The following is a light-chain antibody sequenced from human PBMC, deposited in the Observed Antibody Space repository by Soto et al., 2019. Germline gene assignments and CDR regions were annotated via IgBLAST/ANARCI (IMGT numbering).Light chain of an antibody. Sequence: QSALTQPASVSGSPGQSITISRTGTSSDVGGYNYVSWYQQHPGKAPKLMIYEVSNRPSGVSNRFSGSKSGNTASLTISGLQAEDEADYYCSSYTSSSVCVFGTGTKVTVL. CDR2: EVS. CDR3: SSYTSSSVCV. CDR1: SSDVGGYNY. V-gene: IGLV2-14*01. J-gene: IGLJ1*01.